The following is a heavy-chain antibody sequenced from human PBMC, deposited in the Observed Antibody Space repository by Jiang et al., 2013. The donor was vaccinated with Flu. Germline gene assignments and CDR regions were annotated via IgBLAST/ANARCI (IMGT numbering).Heavy chain of an antibody. CDR2: ILAGSGDS. Sequence: SGAEVKRPGASVTISCQVSGYPFTDYTIHWVRQAPGQGLEWMGWILAGSGDSKFSQKFQDRVTITRDTSANTAYMELSSLNSDDSGLYFCARGDYGDYVGYFDYWGQGSLVTVSS. CDR3: ARGDYGDYVGYFDY. CDR1: GYPFTDYT. V-gene: IGHV1-3*01. J-gene: IGHJ4*02. D-gene: IGHD4-17*01.